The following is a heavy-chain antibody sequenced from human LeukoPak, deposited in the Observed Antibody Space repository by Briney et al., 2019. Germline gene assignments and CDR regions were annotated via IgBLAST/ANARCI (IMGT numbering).Heavy chain of an antibody. CDR1: GGTFSGYY. V-gene: IGHV4-34*01. CDR2: INHSGST. D-gene: IGHD2-2*02. Sequence: PSETLSLTCAVYGGTFSGYYWSWIRQPPGKGLEWIGEINHSGSTNYNPSLKSRVTISVDTSKNQFSLKLSSVTAADTAVYYCASECSSTSCYIDAFDIWGQGTMVTVSS. CDR3: ASECSSTSCYIDAFDI. J-gene: IGHJ3*02.